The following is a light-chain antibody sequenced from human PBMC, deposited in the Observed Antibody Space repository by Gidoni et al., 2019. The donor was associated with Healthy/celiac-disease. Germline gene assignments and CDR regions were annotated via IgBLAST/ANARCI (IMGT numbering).Light chain of an antibody. CDR1: KSISSY. CDR2: AAS. CDR3: QQSYSTPPT. V-gene: IGKV1-39*01. Sequence: EIQMTQSPSDLSASVGDRVTITCRASKSISSYENWSQQKPGKAPKLLIYAASSLQSGVPSRFSGCGSGTDFTLTISSLQPEDFATYYCQQSYSTPPTFGGXTKVEIK. J-gene: IGKJ4*01.